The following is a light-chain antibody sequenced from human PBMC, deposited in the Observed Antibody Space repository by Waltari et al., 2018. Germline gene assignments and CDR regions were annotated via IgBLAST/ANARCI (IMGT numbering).Light chain of an antibody. CDR3: HQYYGAPLT. CDR1: QSLLSTSNNKNF. Sequence: IVMTQSPDSLAVSLGARATLTSKYSQSLLSTSNNKNFFSWYQKKPGQPPKLLITWASTRESGVPDRFSGSGSGTDFTLTISSLQAEDVAVYYCHQYYGAPLTFGGGTKVEIK. CDR2: WAS. V-gene: IGKV4-1*01. J-gene: IGKJ4*01.